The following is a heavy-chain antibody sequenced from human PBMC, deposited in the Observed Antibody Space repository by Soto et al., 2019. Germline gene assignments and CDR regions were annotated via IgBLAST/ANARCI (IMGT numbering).Heavy chain of an antibody. Sequence: EVRLVETGGGLIQPGGSLRLSCAVSGFTVGYNYMYWVRQPPGKGLEWVSLIYSNGDTRYADSVAGRFTVSRDSSKNTLYLQMNNLRDEDTAVYYCARKTDSGGNGGFWGQGTLVIVSS. CDR1: GFTVGYNY. CDR2: IYSNGDT. J-gene: IGHJ4*02. CDR3: ARKTDSGGNGGF. D-gene: IGHD2-15*01. V-gene: IGHV3-53*02.